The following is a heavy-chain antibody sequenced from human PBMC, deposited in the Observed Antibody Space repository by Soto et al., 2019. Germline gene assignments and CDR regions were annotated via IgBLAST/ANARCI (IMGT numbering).Heavy chain of an antibody. CDR3: ARHDILTGYSYYFDY. J-gene: IGHJ4*02. CDR1: GGSISSSSYY. V-gene: IGHV4-39*01. Sequence: QLQLQESGPGLVKPSETLSLTCTVSGGSISSSSYYWGWIRQPPGKGLEWIGSIYYSGSTYYNPSLKSRVTISVDTSKNQFSLKLSSVTAADTAVYYCARHDILTGYSYYFDYWGQGTLVTVSS. D-gene: IGHD3-9*01. CDR2: IYYSGST.